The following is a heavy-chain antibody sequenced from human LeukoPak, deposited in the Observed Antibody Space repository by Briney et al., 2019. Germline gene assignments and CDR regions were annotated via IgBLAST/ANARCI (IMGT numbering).Heavy chain of an antibody. Sequence: PSETLSLTCTVSGGSISSYYWSWIRQPPGKGLEWIGYIYYSGSTNYNPSLKSRVTISVDTSKNQFSLKLNSVTAADTAVYYCAREVTAAAPFGYWGQGTLVTVSS. J-gene: IGHJ4*02. CDR1: GGSISSYY. CDR2: IYYSGST. CDR3: AREVTAAAPFGY. D-gene: IGHD6-13*01. V-gene: IGHV4-59*01.